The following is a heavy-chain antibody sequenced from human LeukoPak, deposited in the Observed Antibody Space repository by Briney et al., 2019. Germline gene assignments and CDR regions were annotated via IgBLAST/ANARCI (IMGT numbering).Heavy chain of an antibody. Sequence: GRSLRLSCAASGFTFSSYSMNWVRQAPGKGLEWVAHINPDGRDTYYVDSVKGRFTISRDNAQNSMYLQMNSLRVEDTAVYYCTSWGDTTAEYFQRWGQGTLVTVSS. V-gene: IGHV3-7*01. CDR2: INPDGRDT. J-gene: IGHJ1*01. CDR3: TSWGDTTAEYFQR. CDR1: GFTFSSYS. D-gene: IGHD2-21*02.